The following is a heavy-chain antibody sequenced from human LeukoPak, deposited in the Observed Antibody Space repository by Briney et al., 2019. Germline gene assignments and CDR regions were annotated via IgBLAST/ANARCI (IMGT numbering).Heavy chain of an antibody. CDR2: INHSGST. Sequence: PSETLSLTCAVYGGSFSGYYWSWIRQPPGKGLEWIGEINHSGSTNYNPSLKSRVTISVDTSKNQFSLKLSSVTAADTAVYYCAREFEEWELLLQYWGQGTLVTVSS. CDR1: GGSFSGYY. CDR3: AREFEEWELLLQY. V-gene: IGHV4-34*01. D-gene: IGHD1-26*01. J-gene: IGHJ4*02.